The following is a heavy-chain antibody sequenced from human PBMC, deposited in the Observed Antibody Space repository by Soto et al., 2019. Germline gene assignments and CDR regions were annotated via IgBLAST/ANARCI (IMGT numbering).Heavy chain of an antibody. J-gene: IGHJ3*02. CDR1: GGSISSRYW. CDR2: IYHSGST. V-gene: IGHV4-4*02. CDR3: ASKFGELLADAFDI. D-gene: IGHD3-10*01. Sequence: QVQLQESGPGLVKPSGTLSLTCAVSGGSISSRYWWSWVRQPPGKGLERIGEIYHSGSTNYNPSLKSRVTISVDKSKNQFSLKLSSVTAADTAVYYCASKFGELLADAFDIWGQGTMVTVSS.